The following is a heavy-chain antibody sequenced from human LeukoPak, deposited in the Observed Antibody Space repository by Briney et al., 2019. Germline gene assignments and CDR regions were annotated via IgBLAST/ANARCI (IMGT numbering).Heavy chain of an antibody. V-gene: IGHV1-8*03. Sequence: ASVKVSCKASGYTFTSYDINWVRQATGQGLEWMGWMNPNSGNTGYAQKFQGRVTITRNTSISTAYMELSSLRSEDTAVYYCARGPGYCSSTSCPASPFDPWGPGTLVTVSS. J-gene: IGHJ5*02. CDR2: MNPNSGNT. CDR1: GYTFTSYD. D-gene: IGHD2-2*01. CDR3: ARGPGYCSSTSCPASPFDP.